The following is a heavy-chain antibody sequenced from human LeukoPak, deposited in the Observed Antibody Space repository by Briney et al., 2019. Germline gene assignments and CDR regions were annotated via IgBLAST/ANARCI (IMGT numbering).Heavy chain of an antibody. CDR3: ARSDSSGYVEY. V-gene: IGHV4-34*01. CDR1: GGSFSGYY. D-gene: IGHD3-22*01. J-gene: IGHJ4*02. CDR2: INHSGRT. Sequence: SETLSLTCAVYGGSFSGYYWSWIRQPPGKGLEWIGEINHSGRTNYNPSLKSRVTISVDTSKNQFSLKLSSVTAADTAVYYCARSDSSGYVEYWGQGTLVTVSS.